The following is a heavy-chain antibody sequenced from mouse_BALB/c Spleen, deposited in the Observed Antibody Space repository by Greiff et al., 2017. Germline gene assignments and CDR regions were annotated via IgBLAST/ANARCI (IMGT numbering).Heavy chain of an antibody. V-gene: IGHV14-1*02. D-gene: IGHD1-2*01. CDR1: GFNIKDYY. CDR3: ATSQFITTAHY. CDR2: IDPENGNT. Sequence: VQLKESGAELVRPGALVKLSCKASGFNIKDYYMHWVKQRPEQGLEWIGWIDPENGNTIYDPKFQGKASITADTSSNTAYLQLSSLTSEDTAVYYCATSQFITTAHYWGQGTSVTVSS. J-gene: IGHJ4*01.